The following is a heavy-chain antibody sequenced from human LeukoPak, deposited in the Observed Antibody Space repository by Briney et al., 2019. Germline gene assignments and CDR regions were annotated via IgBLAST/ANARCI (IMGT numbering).Heavy chain of an antibody. CDR3: ARDYDRRGGDAFDI. J-gene: IGHJ3*02. CDR2: IKQDGSEK. Sequence: GGSLRLSCAASGFTFSSYWMSWVRQAPGKGLEWVANIKQDGSEKCYVDSVKGRFTISRDNAKNSLYLQMNSLRAEDTAVYYCARDYDRRGGDAFDIWGQGTMVTVSS. D-gene: IGHD3-22*01. V-gene: IGHV3-7*01. CDR1: GFTFSSYW.